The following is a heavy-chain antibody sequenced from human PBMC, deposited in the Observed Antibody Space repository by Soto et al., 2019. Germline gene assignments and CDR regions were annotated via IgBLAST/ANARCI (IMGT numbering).Heavy chain of an antibody. CDR2: IYYSGST. V-gene: IGHV4-59*01. J-gene: IGHJ4*02. CDR1: GGSISSYY. D-gene: IGHD4-17*01. Sequence: SETLSLTCTVSGGSISSYYWSWIRQPPGKGLEWIGYIYYSGSTNYNPSLKSRVTITVNTSKNQFSLKLSSVTAADTAVYYCARAEDDYFRWEFDYWGQGTLVTVSS. CDR3: ARAEDDYFRWEFDY.